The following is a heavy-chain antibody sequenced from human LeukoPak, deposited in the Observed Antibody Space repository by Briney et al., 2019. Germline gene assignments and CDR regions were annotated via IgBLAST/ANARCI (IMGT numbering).Heavy chain of an antibody. D-gene: IGHD3-22*01. CDR2: INPNSGGT. V-gene: IGHV1-2*02. CDR3: ARSDQYYYDSSGQNHDAFDI. CDR1: GYTFTGYY. Sequence: GASVKVSCKASGYTFTGYYMHWVRQAPGQGLEGMGWINPNSGGTNYAQKFQGRVTMTRDTSISTAYMELSRLRSDDTAVYYCARSDQYYYDSSGQNHDAFDIWGQGTMVTVSS. J-gene: IGHJ3*02.